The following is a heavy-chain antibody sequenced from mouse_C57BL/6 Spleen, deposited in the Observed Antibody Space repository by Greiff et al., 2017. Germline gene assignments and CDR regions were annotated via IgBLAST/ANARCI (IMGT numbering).Heavy chain of an antibody. J-gene: IGHJ2*01. CDR1: GYTFTSYW. Sequence: QVQLQQPGTELVKPGASVKLSCKASGYTFTSYWLHWVKQRPGQGLEWIGNIDPSDSETHYNQKFKDKATLTVDKSSSTAYMQLSSLTSEDSAVYYCARLGVMGDYWGQGTTLTVSS. CDR3: ARLGVMGDY. D-gene: IGHD4-1*01. CDR2: IDPSDSET. V-gene: IGHV1-52*01.